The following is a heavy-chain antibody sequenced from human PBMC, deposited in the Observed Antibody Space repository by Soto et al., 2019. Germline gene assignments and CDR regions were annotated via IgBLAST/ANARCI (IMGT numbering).Heavy chain of an antibody. J-gene: IGHJ6*02. D-gene: IGHD2-15*01. CDR1: GFTFRNAW. CDR3: TKTRSSCSGGSCYHYGLDV. CDR2: IKNKVDYETT. Sequence: GESLKISCVASGFTFRNAWMLWVRQAPGKGLEWIGRIKNKVDYETTDYAAPVKGRFTISRDDLKSTLYLQMDSLRTEDTAVYYCTKTRSSCSGGSCYHYGLDVWGQGTTVTVSS. V-gene: IGHV3-15*01.